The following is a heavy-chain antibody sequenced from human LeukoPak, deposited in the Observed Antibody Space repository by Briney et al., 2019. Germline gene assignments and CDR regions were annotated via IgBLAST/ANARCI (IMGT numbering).Heavy chain of an antibody. CDR2: INSAGSIP. D-gene: IGHD5-18*01. CDR3: ARDAVDTANAV. V-gene: IGHV3-74*01. Sequence: GGALRLSCAATGFTFTTYLRHWVRQAPGKGLGLVSHINSAGSIPSYADSVKGRFTISRDNAKNTLYLQLTSLRAEDTAVYYCARDAVDTANAVWGQGPTVPVSS. CDR1: GFTFTTYL. J-gene: IGHJ6*02.